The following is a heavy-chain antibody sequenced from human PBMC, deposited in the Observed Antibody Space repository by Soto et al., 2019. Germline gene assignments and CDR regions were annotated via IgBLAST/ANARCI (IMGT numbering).Heavy chain of an antibody. J-gene: IGHJ3*02. CDR1: GFSVSGSA. CDR3: TSHLGDLSFPRAFDI. CDR2: IRSKTNSYAT. Sequence: GGSLGLSCAASGFSVSGSAVQWVRQASGKGLEWVGRIRSKTNSYATAYAASVKGRFTISRDDSKNTAYLQMNSLKTEDTAVYYCTSHLGDLSFPRAFDIWGQGTMVTVSS. V-gene: IGHV3-73*01. D-gene: IGHD3-16*02.